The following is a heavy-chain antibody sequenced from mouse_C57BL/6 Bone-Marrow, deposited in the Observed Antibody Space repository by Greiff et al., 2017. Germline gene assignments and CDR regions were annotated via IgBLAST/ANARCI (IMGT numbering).Heavy chain of an antibody. D-gene: IGHD1-1*01. CDR1: GYAFSSYW. Sequence: VKLQESGAELVKPGASVKISCKASGYAFSSYWMNWVKQRPGKGLEWIGQIYPGDGDTNYNGKFKGKATLTADKSSSTAYMQLSSLTSEDSAVYFCVYYGSSYWFAYWGQGTLVTVSA. CDR3: VYYGSSYWFAY. J-gene: IGHJ3*01. CDR2: IYPGDGDT. V-gene: IGHV1-80*01.